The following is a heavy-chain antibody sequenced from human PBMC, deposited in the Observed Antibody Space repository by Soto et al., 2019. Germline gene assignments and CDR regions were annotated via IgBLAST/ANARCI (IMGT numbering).Heavy chain of an antibody. CDR3: ARYCSGGSCYRPSYRFDY. CDR2: IYPGDSDT. D-gene: IGHD2-15*01. V-gene: IGHV5-51*01. CDR1: GYSFTSYW. Sequence: EVQLVQSGAEVKKSGESLKISCKGSGYSFTSYWIGWVRQMPGEGLELMGIIYPGDSDTKYSPSFQGQVTISADKSISTAYLQWTSLKASDTAMYYCARYCSGGSCYRPSYRFDYWGQGTLVTVSS. J-gene: IGHJ4*02.